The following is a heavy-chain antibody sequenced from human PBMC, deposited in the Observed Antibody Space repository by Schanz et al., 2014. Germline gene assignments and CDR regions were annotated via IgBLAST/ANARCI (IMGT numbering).Heavy chain of an antibody. CDR1: GYAFTGFY. D-gene: IGHD3-10*01. V-gene: IGHV1-2*06. CDR3: AREWGGDSGSVTYYEYYFDY. CDR2: INPNYGGT. J-gene: IGHJ4*02. Sequence: QVQLVQSGAEVKKPGASVKVSCKASGYAFTGFYLHWVRQAPGQGLEWMGRINPNYGGTNNAQKFQDRVTMTRDTSINTAYMELSRLTSDDPAVYYCAREWGGDSGSVTYYEYYFDYWGQGTLVTVSS.